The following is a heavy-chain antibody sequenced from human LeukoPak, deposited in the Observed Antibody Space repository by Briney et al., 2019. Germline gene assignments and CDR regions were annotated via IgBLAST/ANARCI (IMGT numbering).Heavy chain of an antibody. D-gene: IGHD1-26*01. CDR1: GGSISSSSYY. CDR2: IYYSGST. Sequence: SETLSLTCTASGGSISSSSYYWGWIRQPPGKGLEWIESIYYSGSTYYTPSLKSRVTISVDTSKNQFSLKLSSVTAADTAVYYCARRIVGANDAFDIWGQGTMVTVSS. J-gene: IGHJ3*02. CDR3: ARRIVGANDAFDI. V-gene: IGHV4-39*01.